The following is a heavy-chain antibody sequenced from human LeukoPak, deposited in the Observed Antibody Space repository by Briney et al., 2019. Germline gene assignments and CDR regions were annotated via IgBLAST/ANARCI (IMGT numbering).Heavy chain of an antibody. CDR2: ISSSSYI. J-gene: IGHJ4*02. Sequence: GGSLRLSCAAAGFTFSHYGMNWVRQAPGKGLEWVSSISSSSYIYYADSVKGRFTISRDNAKNSLYLQMNSLRAEDTAVYYCARGGSYGDYFDYWGQGTLVTVSS. V-gene: IGHV3-21*01. CDR1: GFTFSHYG. D-gene: IGHD4-17*01. CDR3: ARGGSYGDYFDY.